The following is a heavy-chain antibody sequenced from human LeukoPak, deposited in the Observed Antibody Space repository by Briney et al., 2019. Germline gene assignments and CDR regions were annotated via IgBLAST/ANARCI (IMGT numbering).Heavy chain of an antibody. CDR3: ARKHAERAHDY. CDR1: GFTFTRYW. CDR2: VKQDGSQQ. Sequence: GGSLRLSCATSGFTFTRYWMAWIRQAPGKGLEWVANVKQDGSQQYYLDSAEGRFTISRDNAKNSLYLQMNSLRAEDTAVYYCARKHAERAHDYWGQGTLVTVSS. V-gene: IGHV3-7*03. J-gene: IGHJ4*02. D-gene: IGHD5-24*01.